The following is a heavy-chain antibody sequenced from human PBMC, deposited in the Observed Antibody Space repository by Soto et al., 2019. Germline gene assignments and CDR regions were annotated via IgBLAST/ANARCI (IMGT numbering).Heavy chain of an antibody. CDR2: IYYSGST. J-gene: IGHJ5*02. V-gene: IGHV4-31*03. CDR1: GGSISSGGYY. D-gene: IGHD6-13*01. CDR3: ARAIKMKNSSSWYAKRMDNWFDP. Sequence: QVQLQESGPGLVKPSQTLSLTCTVSGGSISSGGYYWSWIRQHPGKGLEWIGYIYYSGSTYYNPSLKSRVTISVDTSKNQFSLKLSSVTAADTAVYYCARAIKMKNSSSWYAKRMDNWFDPWGQGTLVTVSS.